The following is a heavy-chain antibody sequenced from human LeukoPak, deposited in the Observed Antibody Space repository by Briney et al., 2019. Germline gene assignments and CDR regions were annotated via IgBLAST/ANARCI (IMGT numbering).Heavy chain of an antibody. CDR2: ISYDGSNK. CDR3: ARAVGAAAVDY. J-gene: IGHJ4*02. V-gene: IGHV3-30*04. CDR1: GFTFSSYA. D-gene: IGHD6-13*01. Sequence: GGSLRLSCAASGFTFSSYAMRWVRQAPGKGLEWVAVISYDGSNKYYADSVKGRFTISRDNSKNTLYLQMNSLRAEDTAVYYCARAVGAAAVDYWGQGTLVTVSS.